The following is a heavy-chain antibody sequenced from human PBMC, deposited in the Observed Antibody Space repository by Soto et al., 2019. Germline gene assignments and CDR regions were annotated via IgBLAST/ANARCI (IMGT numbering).Heavy chain of an antibody. V-gene: IGHV1-69*12. D-gene: IGHD5-12*01. Sequence: QVQLVQSGAEVKKPGSSVKVSCKASGGTFNSYVFNWVRQAPGQGLEWMGGIISIFGTPNYGQKFQGRVTITADESTSTGCAEWRSLTSEDTAIYDWARDLGSGYDPGDYWGQGTLVTVSS. J-gene: IGHJ4*02. CDR1: GGTFNSYV. CDR2: IISIFGTP. CDR3: ARDLGSGYDPGDY.